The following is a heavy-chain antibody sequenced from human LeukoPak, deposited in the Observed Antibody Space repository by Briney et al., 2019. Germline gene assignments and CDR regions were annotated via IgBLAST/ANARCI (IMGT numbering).Heavy chain of an antibody. J-gene: IGHJ5*02. V-gene: IGHV1-2*02. CDR3: ARTYCGGDCYSSRGWFDP. D-gene: IGHD2-21*02. Sequence: ASVKVSCKASGYTFTGYYMHWVRQAPGQGLEWMGWINPNSGGTNYAQKFQGRVTMTRDTSISTAYMELSRLRSDDTAVYYCARTYCGGDCYSSRGWFDPWGQGTLVTVSS. CDR2: INPNSGGT. CDR1: GYTFTGYY.